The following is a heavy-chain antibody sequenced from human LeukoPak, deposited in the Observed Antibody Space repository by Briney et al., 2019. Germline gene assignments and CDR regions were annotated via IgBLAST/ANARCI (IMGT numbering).Heavy chain of an antibody. CDR2: ISSSGSTI. CDR3: ARLLGYSSSWYLDY. V-gene: IGHV3-11*01. CDR1: GFTFSDYY. Sequence: GGSLRLSWAASGFTFSDYYMSWIRQAPGKGLEWVSYISSSGSTIYYADSVKGRFTISSDNAKNSLYLQMNSLRAEDTAVYYCARLLGYSSSWYLDYWGQGTLVTVSS. J-gene: IGHJ4*02. D-gene: IGHD6-13*01.